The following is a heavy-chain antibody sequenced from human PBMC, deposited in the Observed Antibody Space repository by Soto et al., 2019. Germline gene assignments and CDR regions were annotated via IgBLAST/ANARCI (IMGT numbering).Heavy chain of an antibody. CDR2: IWYDGSEK. V-gene: IGHV3-33*01. Sequence: SLRLSCAASGFTFSNYGMHWVRQAPGKGLEWVAVIWYDGSEKYYGDSVKGRVTISRDNSKNTLYLQMDSLRVEDTAVYYCVRGWYSSGGEFDSWGQGILVTVSS. J-gene: IGHJ4*02. D-gene: IGHD6-19*01. CDR1: GFTFSNYG. CDR3: VRGWYSSGGEFDS.